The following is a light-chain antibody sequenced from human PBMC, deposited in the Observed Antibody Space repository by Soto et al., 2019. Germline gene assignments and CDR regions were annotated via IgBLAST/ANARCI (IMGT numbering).Light chain of an antibody. CDR2: EVS. V-gene: IGLV2-8*01. CDR3: TSYAANNNLL. J-gene: IGLJ3*02. Sequence: QSALTQPPSASGSPGQSVTISCTGTSNDIGDYNSVSWYQQHPGKAPKLMISEVSKRPSGVPDRFSGSKSGNTASLTVSGLQAEDEADYYCTSYAANNNLLFGGGTQLTVL. CDR1: SNDIGDYNS.